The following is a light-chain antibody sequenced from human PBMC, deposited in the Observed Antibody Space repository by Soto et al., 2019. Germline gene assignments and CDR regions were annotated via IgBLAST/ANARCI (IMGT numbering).Light chain of an antibody. Sequence: EIVLTQSPGTLSLSPGERATLSCGASQSVSSSYLAWYQQKPDQAPRLLIYRTSSRATGIPDRFSGSGSGTDFTLTISRLEPEDFAVYYCQQYGSSPQTFGQGTKVEIK. V-gene: IGKV3-20*01. CDR3: QQYGSSPQT. J-gene: IGKJ1*01. CDR2: RTS. CDR1: QSVSSSY.